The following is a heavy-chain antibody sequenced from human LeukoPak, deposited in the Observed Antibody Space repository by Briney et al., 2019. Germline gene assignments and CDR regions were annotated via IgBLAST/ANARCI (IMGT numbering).Heavy chain of an antibody. Sequence: GGSLRLSCADSGFTFSNYWMTWVRQAPGKGLEWVAHINQDGSKEYYMDSVKARFTISRDNAKNSLSLQMNSLRAEDTAVSYCVRDGGVSGYDLLDYWGQGTLVTVSS. CDR2: INQDGSKE. V-gene: IGHV3-7*01. D-gene: IGHD5-12*01. CDR1: GFTFSNYW. J-gene: IGHJ4*02. CDR3: VRDGGVSGYDLLDY.